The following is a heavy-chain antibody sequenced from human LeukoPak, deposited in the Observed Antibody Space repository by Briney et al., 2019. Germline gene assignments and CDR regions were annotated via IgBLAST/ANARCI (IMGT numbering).Heavy chain of an antibody. J-gene: IGHJ3*02. CDR1: GFTVSSSY. V-gene: IGHV3-53*01. CDR3: ARGRAVTGRDI. CDR2: IYAGGST. Sequence: GGSLRLSCAASGFTVSSSYMRWVRQAPGKGLEWISVIYAGGSTYYADSVKGRFTISRDSSKNTLYLQMNSLRAEDTAVYYCARGRAVTGRDIWGQGTMVTVSS. D-gene: IGHD1-14*01.